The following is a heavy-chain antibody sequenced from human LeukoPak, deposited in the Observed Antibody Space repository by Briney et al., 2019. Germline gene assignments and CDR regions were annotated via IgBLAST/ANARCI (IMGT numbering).Heavy chain of an antibody. CDR2: IIGGAGST. Sequence: GGSLRLSCAASGFSFSSHGMSWVRQAPGKGLEWVSGIIGGAGSTYYADSVKGRFTISGDNSKNTLYLQMNSLRAEDTAVYYCAKDRTGATDYWGQGTLVTVSS. V-gene: IGHV3-23*01. CDR1: GFSFSSHG. J-gene: IGHJ4*02. D-gene: IGHD1-1*01. CDR3: AKDRTGATDY.